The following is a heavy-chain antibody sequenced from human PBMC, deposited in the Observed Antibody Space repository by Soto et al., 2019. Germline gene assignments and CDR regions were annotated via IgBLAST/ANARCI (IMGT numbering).Heavy chain of an antibody. Sequence: QVQLVQSGAEVKKPGASVKVSCKASGYTFTSYGISWVRQAPGQGLEWMGWIGAYNGNTNYAQKLQGRDTMTTDTSTSPDYMERRSLGSDDTAVYYCASGWFGDVVYYFDYWGQGTLVTVSS. CDR2: IGAYNGNT. CDR1: GYTFTSYG. J-gene: IGHJ4*02. CDR3: ASGWFGDVVYYFDY. D-gene: IGHD3-10*01. V-gene: IGHV1-18*01.